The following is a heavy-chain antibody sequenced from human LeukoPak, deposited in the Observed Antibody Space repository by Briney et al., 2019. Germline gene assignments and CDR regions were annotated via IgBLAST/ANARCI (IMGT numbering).Heavy chain of an antibody. CDR3: ARGGYYDILTGYCNVAYFDY. CDR1: GGSFSGYY. J-gene: IGHJ4*02. Sequence: SETLSLTCAVYGGSFSGYYWSWVRQPPGKGLEWIGEINHGESTDYNPSLKSRVTISVDTSKNQFSLKLSSVTAADTAVYYCARGGYYDILTGYCNVAYFDYWGQGTLVTVSS. D-gene: IGHD3-9*01. CDR2: INHGEST. V-gene: IGHV4-34*01.